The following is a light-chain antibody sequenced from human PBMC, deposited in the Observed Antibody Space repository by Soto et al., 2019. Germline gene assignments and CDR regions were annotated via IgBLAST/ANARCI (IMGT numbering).Light chain of an antibody. J-gene: IGLJ1*01. CDR3: SSYSGIASLDV. Sequence: QSALTQPASVSGSPGQSITISCTGTSSDVGGSDYVSWFQQHPGKAPKLILHEVSNRPSGISDRFSGSKSGNTASLTISGLQAEDEADYYCSSYSGIASLDVFGTGTKLTVL. CDR1: SSDVGGSDY. CDR2: EVS. V-gene: IGLV2-14*01.